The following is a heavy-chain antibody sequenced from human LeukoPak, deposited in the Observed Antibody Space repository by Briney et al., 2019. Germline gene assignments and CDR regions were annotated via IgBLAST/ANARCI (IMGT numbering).Heavy chain of an antibody. CDR2: ISSSGNYI. CDR3: AAFATSNAQWANFDF. J-gene: IGHJ4*02. D-gene: IGHD1-1*01. V-gene: IGHV3-21*01. Sequence: GGSLRLSCAASGFTFSGYSMNWVRQAPGKGLEWVSSISSSGNYIHYADSVKGRFTISRDNAKNSLYLQVNSLRAEDTAVYYCAAFATSNAQWANFDFSGQGTLVTVSS. CDR1: GFTFSGYS.